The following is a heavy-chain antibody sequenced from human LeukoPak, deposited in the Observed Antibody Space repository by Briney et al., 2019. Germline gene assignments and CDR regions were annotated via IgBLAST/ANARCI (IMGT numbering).Heavy chain of an antibody. D-gene: IGHD3-10*01. Sequence: GGSLRLSCAASGFTFSSYWMSWVRQAPGKGLEWVGRIKKKGDGGTTDYAAPVKGRFTISRDDSKNMLYLEMNNLKIEDTAVYYCTTVTMVRDYDYWGQGTLVTVSS. CDR1: GFTFSSYW. J-gene: IGHJ4*02. CDR3: TTVTMVRDYDY. V-gene: IGHV3-15*01. CDR2: IKKKGDGGTT.